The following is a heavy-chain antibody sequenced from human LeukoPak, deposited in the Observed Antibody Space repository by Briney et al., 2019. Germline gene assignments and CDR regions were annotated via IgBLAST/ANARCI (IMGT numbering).Heavy chain of an antibody. CDR3: ARFIAAPYYFDY. D-gene: IGHD6-13*01. Sequence: GGSLRLSCAASGFTFSSYGMSWVRQAPGKGLEWVSAISGSGGSTYYADSVKGRFTISRDNAKNSLYLQMNSLRAEDTAVYYCARFIAAPYYFDYWGRGTLVTVSS. CDR1: GFTFSSYG. J-gene: IGHJ4*02. CDR2: ISGSGGST. V-gene: IGHV3-23*01.